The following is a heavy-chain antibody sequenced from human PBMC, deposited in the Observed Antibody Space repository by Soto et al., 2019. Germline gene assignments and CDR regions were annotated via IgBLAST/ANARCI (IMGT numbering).Heavy chain of an antibody. D-gene: IGHD2-21*02. CDR3: ARDLCGGDCYYFDY. V-gene: IGHV3-30-3*01. J-gene: IGHJ4*02. CDR2: ISYDGSNK. Sequence: PGGSLRLSCAASGFTFSSYAMHWVRQAPGKGLEWVAVISYDGSNKYYADSVKGRFTISRDNSKNTLYLQMNSLRAEDTAVYYCARDLCGGDCYYFDYWGQGTLVTVSS. CDR1: GFTFSSYA.